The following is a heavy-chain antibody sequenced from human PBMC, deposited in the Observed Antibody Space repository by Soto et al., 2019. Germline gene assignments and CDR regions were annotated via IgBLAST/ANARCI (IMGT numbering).Heavy chain of an antibody. V-gene: IGHV1-8*01. Sequence: ASVKVSCKASGYTFNSYDINWVRQATGQGLEWMGWMNPNSGNTGYAQRFQGRVTMTRNTSISTAYLELSSLRSEDTALYYCARATEHYIAGRPYYYYYMDVWGKGTTVTVSS. D-gene: IGHD6-6*01. CDR1: GYTFNSYD. J-gene: IGHJ6*03. CDR2: MNPNSGNT. CDR3: ARATEHYIAGRPYYYYYMDV.